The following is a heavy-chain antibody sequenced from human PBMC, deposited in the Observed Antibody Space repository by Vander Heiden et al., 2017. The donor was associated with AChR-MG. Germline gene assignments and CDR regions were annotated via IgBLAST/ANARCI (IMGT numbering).Heavy chain of an antibody. CDR2: IYQSGST. J-gene: IGHJ3*02. Sequence: QLQLQESGSGLVKPSQTLSLTCAVSGGSIRSGGYSWSWIRQPPGKGLEWIGYIYQSGSTYYNPSLKGRVTISVDRSKNQFSLKLSSVTAADTAVYYCARDTTAHDAFDIWGQGTMVTVSS. CDR3: ARDTTAHDAFDI. D-gene: IGHD4-17*01. V-gene: IGHV4-30-2*01. CDR1: GGSIRSGGYS.